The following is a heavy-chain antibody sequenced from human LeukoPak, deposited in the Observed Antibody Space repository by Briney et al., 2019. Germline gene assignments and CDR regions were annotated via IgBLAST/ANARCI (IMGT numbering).Heavy chain of an antibody. J-gene: IGHJ4*02. Sequence: GGSLRLSCAASGFSFSSYWMSWVRQAPGKGLEWVANIKQDGSEKYYVDSVKGRLTISRDNAKNSLYLQMNSLRAEDTAVYYCARNTMIGYYFDYWGQGTLVTVSS. CDR1: GFSFSSYW. CDR3: ARNTMIGYYFDY. CDR2: IKQDGSEK. D-gene: IGHD3-22*01. V-gene: IGHV3-7*01.